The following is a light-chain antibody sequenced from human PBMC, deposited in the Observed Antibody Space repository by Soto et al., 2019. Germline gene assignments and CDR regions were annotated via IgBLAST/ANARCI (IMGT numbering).Light chain of an antibody. CDR3: QQYHNWPRIT. CDR1: QSVSTN. V-gene: IGKV3-15*01. J-gene: IGKJ5*01. Sequence: EVVLTQSPGTLSLSPVERATLSCRASQSVSTNLAWYQQKPGQAPRHLMYGASTRATGIPARFSGSGSGTEFTLTISSLQSEDFAVYYCQQYHNWPRITFGQGTRLEIK. CDR2: GAS.